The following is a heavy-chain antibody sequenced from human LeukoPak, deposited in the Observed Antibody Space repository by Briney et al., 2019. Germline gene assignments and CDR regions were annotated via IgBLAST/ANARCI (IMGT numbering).Heavy chain of an antibody. CDR2: IFGSGGSA. Sequence: PGGSLRLSCAASGFTFNSYAMYWVRQAPGKGLEWVSGIFGSGGSAHYADSVKGRFTISRDNSKNTVYLQMDSPGVEDTAVYYCGKTTTGYSSGRYPGWPVDYWGQGTLVTVSS. CDR3: GKTTTGYSSGRYPGWPVDY. V-gene: IGHV3-23*01. D-gene: IGHD6-19*01. CDR1: GFTFNSYA. J-gene: IGHJ4*02.